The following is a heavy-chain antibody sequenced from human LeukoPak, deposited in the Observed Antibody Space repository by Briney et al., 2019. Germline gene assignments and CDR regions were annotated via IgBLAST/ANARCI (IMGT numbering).Heavy chain of an antibody. CDR1: GGSISSYY. CDR3: ARGPPPDFDC. J-gene: IGHJ4*02. Sequence: SETLSLTCTVSGGSISSYYWSWIRQPPGKGLEWIGYIYHSGSTNYNPSLKSRVTISVDTSKNQFSLKLSSVAAADTAVYYCARGPPPDFDCWGQGTLVTVSS. V-gene: IGHV4-59*12. CDR2: IYHSGST.